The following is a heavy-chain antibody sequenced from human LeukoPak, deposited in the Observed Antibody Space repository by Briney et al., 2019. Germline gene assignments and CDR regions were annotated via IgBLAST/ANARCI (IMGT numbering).Heavy chain of an antibody. CDR2: IWYDGSNK. V-gene: IGHV3-33*01. J-gene: IGHJ4*02. Sequence: PGRSLRLSCAASGFTFSSNGMHWVRQAPGKGLEWVAVIWYDGSNKYYTDSVKGRFTISRDNSKNTLDLQMSSLRAEDTAVYYCARLGSGWHFDYWGQGTLVTVSS. CDR1: GFTFSSNG. D-gene: IGHD6-19*01. CDR3: ARLGSGWHFDY.